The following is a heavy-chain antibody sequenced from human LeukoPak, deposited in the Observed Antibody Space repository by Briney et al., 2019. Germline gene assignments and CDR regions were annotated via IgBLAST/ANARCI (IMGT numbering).Heavy chain of an antibody. CDR1: GGSFSGYY. CDR2: INHSGST. V-gene: IGHV4-34*01. D-gene: IGHD3-22*01. CDR3: ARQRATYYYDSSGYPRARIFDY. Sequence: SETLSLTCAVYGGSFSGYYWSWIRQPPGKGLEWIGEINHSGSTNYNPSLKSRVTISVDTSKNQFSLKLSSVTAADTAVYYCARQRATYYYDSSGYPRARIFDYWGQGTLVTVSS. J-gene: IGHJ4*02.